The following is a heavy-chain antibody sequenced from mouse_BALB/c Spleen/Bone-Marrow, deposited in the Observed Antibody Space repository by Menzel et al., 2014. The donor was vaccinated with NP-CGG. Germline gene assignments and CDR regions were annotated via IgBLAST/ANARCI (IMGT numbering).Heavy chain of an antibody. J-gene: IGHJ3*01. D-gene: IGHD2-4*01. CDR3: ARSDYYDWAY. V-gene: IGHV3-1*02. Sequence: EVQLQQSGPDLVKPSQSLSLPCTVTGYSITSFYSWHWIRQFPGNKLEWMGYINYSGSTNYNPSLKSRISITRDTSKNQFSLQLNSVTTEDAATYYCARSDYYDWAYWGQGTLVTVSA. CDR2: INYSGST. CDR1: GYSITSFYS.